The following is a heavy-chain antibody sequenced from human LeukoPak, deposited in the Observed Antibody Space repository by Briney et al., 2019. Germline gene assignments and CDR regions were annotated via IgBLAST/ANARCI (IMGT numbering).Heavy chain of an antibody. CDR3: ARGWLDHMIVVPTNGYYFDY. CDR2: INHSGST. CDR1: GGSFSGYY. D-gene: IGHD3-22*01. Sequence: SETLSITCAVYGGSFSGYYWSWIRQPPGKGLEWIGEINHSGSTNYNPSLKSRVTISVDTSKNQFSLKLSSVTAADTAVYYCARGWLDHMIVVPTNGYYFDYWGQGTLVTVSS. V-gene: IGHV4-34*01. J-gene: IGHJ4*02.